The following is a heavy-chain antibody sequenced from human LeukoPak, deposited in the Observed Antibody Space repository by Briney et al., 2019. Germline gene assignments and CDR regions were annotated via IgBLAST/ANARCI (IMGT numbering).Heavy chain of an antibody. CDR3: ARGPPNWGYDY. Sequence: ASVKVSCKAFGYTFSGYYMHWVRQAPGQGLEWLGWINPNSGGTKYAQKFQGWVTMTRDTSISTAYMELSRLRSDDTAVYYCARGPPNWGYDYWGPGTLVTVSS. D-gene: IGHD7-27*01. CDR1: GYTFSGYY. J-gene: IGHJ4*02. CDR2: INPNSGGT. V-gene: IGHV1-2*04.